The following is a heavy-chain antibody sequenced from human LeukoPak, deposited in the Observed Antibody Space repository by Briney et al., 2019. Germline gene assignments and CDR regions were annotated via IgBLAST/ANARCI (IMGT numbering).Heavy chain of an antibody. D-gene: IGHD2-2*01. CDR2: IVVGSGNT. V-gene: IGHV1-58*02. CDR3: ARDKVIPAAVGHY. Sequence: SVKVSCKASGFTFTSSAMQWVRQARGQRLEWIGWIVVGSGNTNYAQKFQERVTITRDMSTSTAYMELSSLRSEDTAVYYCARDKVIPAAVGHYWGQGTLVTVSS. CDR1: GFTFTSSA. J-gene: IGHJ4*02.